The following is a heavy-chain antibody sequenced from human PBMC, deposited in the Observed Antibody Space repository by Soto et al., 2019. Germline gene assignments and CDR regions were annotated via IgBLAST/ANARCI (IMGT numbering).Heavy chain of an antibody. V-gene: IGHV3-48*01. CDR2: ISSSSSTI. CDR3: AREGDYSSSPQHYYYMDV. D-gene: IGHD6-6*01. CDR1: GFTFSSYS. J-gene: IGHJ6*03. Sequence: EVQLVESGGGLVQPGGSLRLSCAASGFTFSSYSMNWVRQAPGKGLEWVSYISSSSSTIYYADSVKGRFTISRDNAKNSLYLQMNSLRAEDTAVYYCAREGDYSSSPQHYYYMDVWGKGTTVTVSS.